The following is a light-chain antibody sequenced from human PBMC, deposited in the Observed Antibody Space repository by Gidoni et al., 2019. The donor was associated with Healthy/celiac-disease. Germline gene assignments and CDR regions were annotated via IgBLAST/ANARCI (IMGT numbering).Light chain of an antibody. CDR1: QSVSSN. Sequence: EIVMTQSPATLSVSPGERATLSCRASQSVSSNLAWYQQKPGQAPRLLIYGASTMATGIPPRFSGSGSWTEFTLTISSLQSEDFAVYYCQQYNNWPTWTFGQGTKGNQT. CDR3: QQYNNWPTWT. J-gene: IGKJ1*01. V-gene: IGKV3-15*01. CDR2: GAS.